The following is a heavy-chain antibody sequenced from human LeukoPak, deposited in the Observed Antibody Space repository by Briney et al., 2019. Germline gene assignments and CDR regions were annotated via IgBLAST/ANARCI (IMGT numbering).Heavy chain of an antibody. Sequence: PSETLSLTCTVSGGSISSYYWSWIRQPPGKGLEWIGYIYYSGSTNYNPSLKSRVTISVDTSKNQFSLKLSSVTAADTAVYYCARGSWQWMSPFDYWGQGTLVTVSS. CDR3: ARGSWQWMSPFDY. J-gene: IGHJ4*02. D-gene: IGHD6-19*01. V-gene: IGHV4-59*01. CDR2: IYYSGST. CDR1: GGSISSYY.